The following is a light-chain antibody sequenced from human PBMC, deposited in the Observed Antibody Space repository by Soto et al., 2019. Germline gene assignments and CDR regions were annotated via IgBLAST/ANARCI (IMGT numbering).Light chain of an antibody. CDR1: QSVLFSINQKNY. CDR3: QQYDTTPPT. Sequence: DIVLTQSPDSVAVSLGERATINCKSSQSVLFSINQKNYLAWYHQKPGQPPKLLIYWASIRESGVPTRFSGSGSGTNVTLTISSLQAEDAAVYYCQQYDTTPPTFGLGTKVEVK. CDR2: WAS. V-gene: IGKV4-1*01. J-gene: IGKJ1*01.